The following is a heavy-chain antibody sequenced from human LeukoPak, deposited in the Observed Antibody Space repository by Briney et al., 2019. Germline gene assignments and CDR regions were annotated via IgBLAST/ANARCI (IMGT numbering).Heavy chain of an antibody. Sequence: GGSLRLSCAASGFTVSSNYMSWVRQAPGKGLEWVSVIYSGGSTYYADSVKGRFTTSRDNSKNTLYLQMNSLRAEDTAVYYCAREYEYSSSSIGYWGQGTLVTVSS. CDR2: IYSGGST. J-gene: IGHJ4*02. CDR3: AREYEYSSSSIGY. D-gene: IGHD6-6*01. CDR1: GFTVSSNY. V-gene: IGHV3-53*01.